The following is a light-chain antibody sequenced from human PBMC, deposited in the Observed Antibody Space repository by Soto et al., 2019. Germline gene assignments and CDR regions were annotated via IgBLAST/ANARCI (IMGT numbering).Light chain of an antibody. CDR2: DAS. Sequence: EIVFTQSPATLSLSPGERTTLSCRASQSVSGYLAWYQQKPGQAPRLLIYDASNRATGIPARFSGSGSGTDFTLTISSLEPEDFAVYYCHQRSNWPSTFGGGTKVEIK. CDR3: HQRSNWPST. J-gene: IGKJ4*01. V-gene: IGKV3-11*01. CDR1: QSVSGY.